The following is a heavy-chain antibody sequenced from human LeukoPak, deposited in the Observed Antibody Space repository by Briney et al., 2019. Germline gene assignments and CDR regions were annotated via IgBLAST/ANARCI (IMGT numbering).Heavy chain of an antibody. CDR2: INPNSGGT. CDR3: ARLSSGYYVFDY. V-gene: IGHV1-2*06. Sequence: ASVKVSCKASGYTFTAYYMHWVRRAPGQGLEWMGHINPNSGGTDYAQKFQGRVTMTRDTSISTAYMELSRLRSDDTAVYYWARLSSGYYVFDYWGQGTLVTVSS. CDR1: GYTFTAYY. D-gene: IGHD3-22*01. J-gene: IGHJ4*02.